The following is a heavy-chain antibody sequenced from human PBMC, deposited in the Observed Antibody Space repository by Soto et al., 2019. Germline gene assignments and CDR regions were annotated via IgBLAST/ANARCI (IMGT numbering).Heavy chain of an antibody. CDR1: GYTFTSYG. D-gene: IGHD3-10*01. Sequence: QVQLVQSGAEVKKPGASVKVSCKASGYTFTSYGISWVRQAPGQGLEWMGWISAYNGNTNYAQNLQGRVTMTTDTXXRXACXELRSLRSDDTDVYYCARDTHTYYYGSGSILGFDYWGQGTLVTVSS. J-gene: IGHJ4*02. CDR3: ARDTHTYYYGSGSILGFDY. CDR2: ISAYNGNT. V-gene: IGHV1-18*01.